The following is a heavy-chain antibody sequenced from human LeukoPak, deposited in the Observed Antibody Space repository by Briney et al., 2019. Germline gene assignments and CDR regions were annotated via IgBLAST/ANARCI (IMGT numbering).Heavy chain of an antibody. CDR3: ARDTDYYDSSGYTVDAFDI. J-gene: IGHJ3*02. CDR2: IYHSGST. V-gene: IGHV4-38-2*02. CDR1: GYSISSGCY. Sequence: SETLSLTCTVSGYSISSGCYWGWIRQPPGKGLEWIGSIYHSGSTYYNPSLKSRVTISVDTSKNQFSLKLSSVTAADTAVYYCARDTDYYDSSGYTVDAFDIWGQGTMVTVSS. D-gene: IGHD3-22*01.